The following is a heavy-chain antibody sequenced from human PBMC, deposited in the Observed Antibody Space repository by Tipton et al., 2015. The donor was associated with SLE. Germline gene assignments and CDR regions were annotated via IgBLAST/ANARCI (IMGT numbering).Heavy chain of an antibody. Sequence: TLSLTCTVSGGSISSSSYYWGWIRQPPGKGLEWIGSIYYSGSTYYNPSLKSRVTISVDTSKNQFSLKLSSVTAADTAVYYCARGDLGYSYGVPLVYWGQGTLVTVSS. D-gene: IGHD5-18*01. CDR2: IYYSGST. CDR3: ARGDLGYSYGVPLVY. J-gene: IGHJ4*02. CDR1: GGSISSSSYY. V-gene: IGHV4-39*07.